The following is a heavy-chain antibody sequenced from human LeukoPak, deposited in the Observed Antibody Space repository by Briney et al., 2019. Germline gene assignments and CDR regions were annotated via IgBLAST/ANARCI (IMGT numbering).Heavy chain of an antibody. CDR2: ISSSSSYI. Sequence: GGSLRLSCAASGFTFSTYSMNWVRQAPGKGLEWVSSISSSSSYIYYADSVKGRFTISRDNARNSLYLQMNSLRDEDTAVYYCARDRYAYNYDSSGRGYFDNWGQGTQVTVSS. CDR3: ARDRYAYNYDSSGRGYFDN. CDR1: GFTFSTYS. J-gene: IGHJ4*02. D-gene: IGHD3-22*01. V-gene: IGHV3-21*01.